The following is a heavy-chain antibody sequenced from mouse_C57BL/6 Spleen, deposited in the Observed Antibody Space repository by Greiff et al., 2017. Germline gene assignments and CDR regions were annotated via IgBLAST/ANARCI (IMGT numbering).Heavy chain of an antibody. V-gene: IGHV1-22*01. CDR2: INPNNGGT. CDR3: ARGGGYYGYFDV. Sequence: VQLKASGPELVKPGASVKMSCKASGYTFTDYNMHWVKQSHGKSLEWIGYINPNNGGTSYNQKFKGKATLTVNKSSSTAYMELRSLTSEDSAVYYCARGGGYYGYFDVWGTGTTVTVSS. D-gene: IGHD1-1*02. CDR1: GYTFTDYN. J-gene: IGHJ1*03.